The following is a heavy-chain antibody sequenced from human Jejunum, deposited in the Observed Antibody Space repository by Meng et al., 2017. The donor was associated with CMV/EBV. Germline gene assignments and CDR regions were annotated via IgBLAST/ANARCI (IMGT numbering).Heavy chain of an antibody. V-gene: IGHV3-23*01. D-gene: IGHD4-17*01. Sequence: YAMSWVHQAPGKGLEWVSAISGSGGSTYNADSVKGRFTISRDNSKNTLYLQMNSLRAEDTAVYYCAKPRPLYGDYAYYYYGMDVWGQGTTVTVSS. CDR2: ISGSGGST. J-gene: IGHJ6*02. CDR3: AKPRPLYGDYAYYYYGMDV. CDR1: YA.